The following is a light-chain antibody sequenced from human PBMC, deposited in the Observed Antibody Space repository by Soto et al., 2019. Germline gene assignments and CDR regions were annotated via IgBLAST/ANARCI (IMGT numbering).Light chain of an antibody. J-gene: IGKJ2*02. CDR2: GAS. CDR3: QQYTNWPPST. V-gene: IGKV3-15*01. CDR1: QRVYSN. Sequence: EIVLTQSPDTLSVSPGESATLSCRASQRVYSNLAWYQQKPGQAPRLLIYGASTRATGVPARFSGRGSGTEFSLTISSLQSADFAVYYCQQYTNWPPSTFGPGTKLEIK.